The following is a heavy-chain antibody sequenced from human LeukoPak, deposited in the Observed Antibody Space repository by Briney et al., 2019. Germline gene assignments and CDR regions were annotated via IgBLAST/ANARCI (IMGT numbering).Heavy chain of an antibody. D-gene: IGHD3-10*01. CDR1: GGSISSYY. Sequence: SETLSLTCTVSGGSISSYYWSWIRQPPGKGLEWIGYIYYSGSTNYNPSFKSRVTISVDTSKNQFSLKLSSVTAADTAVYYCARQLGSGSPFDYWGQGTLVTVSS. CDR2: IYYSGST. J-gene: IGHJ4*02. V-gene: IGHV4-59*01. CDR3: ARQLGSGSPFDY.